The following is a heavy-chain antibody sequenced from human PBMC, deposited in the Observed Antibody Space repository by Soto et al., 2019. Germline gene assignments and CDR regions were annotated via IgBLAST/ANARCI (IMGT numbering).Heavy chain of an antibody. Sequence: SVKVSCKASGGTFSSYAISWVRQAPGQGLEWMGGIIPIFGTANYAQKFQGRVTITADESTSTAYMELSSLRSEDTAVYYCASSATVTTHPFDYWGQGTLVTVSS. CDR3: ASSATVTTHPFDY. J-gene: IGHJ4*02. CDR2: IIPIFGTA. V-gene: IGHV1-69*13. CDR1: GGTFSSYA. D-gene: IGHD4-17*01.